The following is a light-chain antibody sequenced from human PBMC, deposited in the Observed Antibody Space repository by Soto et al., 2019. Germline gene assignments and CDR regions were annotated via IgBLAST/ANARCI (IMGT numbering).Light chain of an antibody. V-gene: IGLV2-14*01. CDR2: DVS. CDR3: SSYTSSSTMV. Sequence: QSVLTQPASVSGSPGQSITIYCTGTSSDVGGYNYGSWYQQHPGKAPKLMIYDVSNRPSGVSNRFSGSKSGNTASLTISGLQAEAEADYYCSSYTSSSTMVFGGGTKLTV. J-gene: IGLJ2*01. CDR1: SSDVGGYNY.